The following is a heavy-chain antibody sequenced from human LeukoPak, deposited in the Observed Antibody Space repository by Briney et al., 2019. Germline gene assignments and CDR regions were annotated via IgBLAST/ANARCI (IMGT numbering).Heavy chain of an antibody. CDR3: ARGFGGYYYGMDV. Sequence: PGGSLRLSCAASGFIVSSNCMNWVRQAPGKGLQWVSVIYSGGSTYYADSVKGRFTISRDNSKNTLYLQMNSLRAEDTAVYYCARGFGGYYYGMDVWGQGTTVTVSS. D-gene: IGHD3-10*01. J-gene: IGHJ6*02. CDR2: IYSGGST. V-gene: IGHV3-53*01. CDR1: GFIVSSNC.